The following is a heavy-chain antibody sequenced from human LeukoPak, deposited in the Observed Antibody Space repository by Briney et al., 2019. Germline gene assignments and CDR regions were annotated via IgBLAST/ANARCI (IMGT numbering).Heavy chain of an antibody. J-gene: IGHJ4*02. CDR2: IWYDGSNK. V-gene: IGHV3-33*06. D-gene: IGHD6-13*01. CDR3: AKDKGLAAAGPDFDY. Sequence: PGRSLRLSCAASGFTFSSYGMHWVRQAPGKGLEWVAVIWYDGSNKYYADSVKGRFTISRDNSKNTLYLQMNSLRAEDTAVYYCAKDKGLAAAGPDFDYWGQGTLVTVSS. CDR1: GFTFSSYG.